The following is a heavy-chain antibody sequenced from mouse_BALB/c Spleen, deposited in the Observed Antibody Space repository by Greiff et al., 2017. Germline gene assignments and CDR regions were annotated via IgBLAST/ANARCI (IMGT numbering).Heavy chain of an antibody. CDR1: GYSFTGYT. CDR2: INPYNGGT. Sequence: EVQLQQSGPELVKPGASMKISCKASGYSFTGYTMNWVKQSHGKNLEWIGLINPYNGGTSYNQKFKGKATLTVDKSSSTAYMELLSLTSEDSAVYYCARKDLDDGTGEGSSYFDYWGQGTTLTVSS. CDR3: ARKDLDDGTGEGSSYFDY. J-gene: IGHJ2*01. D-gene: IGHD1-1*01. V-gene: IGHV1-18*01.